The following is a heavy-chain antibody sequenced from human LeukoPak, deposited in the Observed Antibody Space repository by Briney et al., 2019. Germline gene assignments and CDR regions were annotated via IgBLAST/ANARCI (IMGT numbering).Heavy chain of an antibody. CDR3: ARRTRLDLYFDY. CDR2: INQSGST. D-gene: IGHD1-7*01. CDR1: AASLTSHY. V-gene: IGHV4-34*01. Sequence: SETLSPTRAVYAASLTSHYSSWIRHPPRNGMEWNGEINQSGSTNYNPSLKSRVTISVDTSKNQFSLKLSSVTAADTAVYYCARRTRLDLYFDYWGQGTLVTVSS. J-gene: IGHJ4*02.